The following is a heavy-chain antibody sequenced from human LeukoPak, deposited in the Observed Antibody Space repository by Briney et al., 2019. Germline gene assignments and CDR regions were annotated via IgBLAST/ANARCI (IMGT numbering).Heavy chain of an antibody. J-gene: IGHJ4*02. CDR3: ARARDGYNPFDY. Sequence: GASVKASCKASGYTFTGYYMHWVRQAPGQGLEWMGWINPNSGGTNYAQKFQGRVTMTRDTSISTAYMKLSRLRSDDTAVYYCARARDGYNPFDYWGQGTLVTVSS. D-gene: IGHD5-24*01. CDR2: INPNSGGT. CDR1: GYTFTGYY. V-gene: IGHV1-2*02.